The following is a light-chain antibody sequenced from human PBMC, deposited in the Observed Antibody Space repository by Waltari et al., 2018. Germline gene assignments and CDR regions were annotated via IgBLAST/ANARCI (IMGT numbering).Light chain of an antibody. CDR2: GAS. CDR3: QQYGSSPLYT. CDR1: QSVSSSY. V-gene: IGKV3-20*01. Sequence: ELVLTQSPGTLSLSPGERATLSCRASQSVSSSYLAWYQQKPGQAPRRLIYGASSRATGIPDMFSGSGSGTDFTLTISRLEPEDFAVYYCQQYGSSPLYTFGQGTKLEIK. J-gene: IGKJ2*01.